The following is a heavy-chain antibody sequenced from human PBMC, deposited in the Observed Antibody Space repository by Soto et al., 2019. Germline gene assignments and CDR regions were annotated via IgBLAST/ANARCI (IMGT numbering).Heavy chain of an antibody. J-gene: IGHJ4*02. Sequence: QVRLVQSGAEVMQPGASVKVSCKASGYTFSGYHIHWVRQAPGQGLEWMGWINPKSSATNYAQKFQGRVTMTGDTSISTAYIELSRLTSDDTALYYCTRLNGAYNDYWGQGSLVTVSS. D-gene: IGHD2-8*01. CDR2: INPKSSAT. CDR1: GYTFSGYH. CDR3: TRLNGAYNDY. V-gene: IGHV1-2*02.